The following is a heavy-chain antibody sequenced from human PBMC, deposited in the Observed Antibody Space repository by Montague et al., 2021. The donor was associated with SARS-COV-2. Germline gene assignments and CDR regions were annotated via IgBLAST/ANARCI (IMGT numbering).Heavy chain of an antibody. D-gene: IGHD3-16*01. Sequence: SLRLSCAASGFTFSSYWMHWVRQAPGTGLVWVSRVKGDGSRISYADSVKGRFTISRDNAKNTLYLQMNSLRAEDTAVYFCARGYFPVGGSENWGSYGMDVGREGSTLT. CDR3: ARGYFPVGGSENWGSYGMDV. CDR1: GFTFSSYW. V-gene: IGHV3-74*01. CDR2: VKGDGSRI. J-gene: IGHJ6*02.